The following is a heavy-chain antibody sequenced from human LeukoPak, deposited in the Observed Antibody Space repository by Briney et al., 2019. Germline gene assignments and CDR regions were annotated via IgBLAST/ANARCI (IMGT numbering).Heavy chain of an antibody. CDR2: IWYDGSNK. CDR3: AATTVTTFDY. CDR1: GFTFSSYG. D-gene: IGHD4-17*01. V-gene: IGHV3-33*01. J-gene: IGHJ4*02. Sequence: GGSLRLSCAASGFTFSSYGMPWVRQAPGKGLEWVAVIWYDGSNKYYADSVKGRFTISRDNSKNTLYLQMNSLRAEDTAVYYCAATTVTTFDYWGQGTLVTVSS.